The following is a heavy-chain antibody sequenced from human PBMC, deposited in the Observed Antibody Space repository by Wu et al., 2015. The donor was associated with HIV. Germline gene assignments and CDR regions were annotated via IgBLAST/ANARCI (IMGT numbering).Heavy chain of an antibody. V-gene: IGHV1-2*02. CDR2: INPNSGDT. J-gene: IGHJ4*02. Sequence: QVQLVQSGAEVKKPGASVKVSCKASGYTFTDYHMYWVRQAPGRGPECLGWINPNSGDTNYAQNFQGRVTMTRDTSITTGYMELSSLRSDDTAVYYCARGTVLLITNTEERDYWGQGTLVTVSS. CDR1: GYTFTDYH. D-gene: IGHD1-20*01. CDR3: ARGTVLLITNTEERDY.